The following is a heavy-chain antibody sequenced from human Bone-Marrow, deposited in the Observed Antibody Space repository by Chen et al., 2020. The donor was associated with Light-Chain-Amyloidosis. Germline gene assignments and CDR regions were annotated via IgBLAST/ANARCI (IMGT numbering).Heavy chain of an antibody. Sequence: GLVKPGGSLRLSCAASGFTFSSYSMNWVRQAPGKGLEWVSSISSSSSYIYYADSVKGRFTISRDNAKNSLYLQMNSLRAEDTAVYYCARLPTGTTYYYYYGMDVWGQGTTVTVSS. D-gene: IGHD1-7*01. CDR3: ARLPTGTTYYYYYGMDV. CDR1: GFTFSSYS. CDR2: ISSSSSYI. V-gene: IGHV3-21*01. J-gene: IGHJ6*02.